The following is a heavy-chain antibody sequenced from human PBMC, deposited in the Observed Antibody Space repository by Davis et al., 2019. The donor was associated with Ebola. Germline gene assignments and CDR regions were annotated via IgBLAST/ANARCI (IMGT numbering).Heavy chain of an antibody. D-gene: IGHD2-15*01. CDR2: IYPGDSDT. V-gene: IGHV5-51*01. J-gene: IGHJ6*02. CDR3: ARHLTHYCSGGSCYYYYGMDV. Sequence: GESLKISCKGSGYSFTSYWIGWVRQMPGKGLEWMGIIYPGDSDTRYSPSFPGQVTISAYKSISTAYLQWSSLKASDTAMYYCARHLTHYCSGGSCYYYYGMDVWGQGTTVTVSS. CDR1: GYSFTSYW.